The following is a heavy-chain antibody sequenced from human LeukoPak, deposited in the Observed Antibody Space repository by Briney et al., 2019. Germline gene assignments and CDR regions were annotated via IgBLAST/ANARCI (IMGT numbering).Heavy chain of an antibody. J-gene: IGHJ5*02. D-gene: IGHD2-2*01. CDR1: GASISRTNW. Sequence: PSETLSLTCAISGASISRTNWWIWVRQPPGKGLEWIGEMHHSGRTNYNPSLKSRITISVDKSKNQVFLRLNSVAAADTALYYCARAQEGCSRASCYLEPWGQGTLVTVSS. CDR3: ARAQEGCSRASCYLEP. CDR2: MHHSGRT. V-gene: IGHV4-4*02.